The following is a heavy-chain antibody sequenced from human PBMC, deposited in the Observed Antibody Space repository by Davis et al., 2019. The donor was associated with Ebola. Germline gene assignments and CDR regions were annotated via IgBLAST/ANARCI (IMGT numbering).Heavy chain of an antibody. D-gene: IGHD1-26*01. CDR3: AKDLGGGSYRYYYYGMDV. J-gene: IGHJ6*02. CDR1: GFIFSSYG. CDR2: IWYDGSNK. Sequence: GGSLRLSCAASGFIFSSYGMHWVRQAPGKGLEWVAVIWYDGSNKYYADSVKGRFTISRDNSKNTLYLQMNSLRAEDTAVYYCAKDLGGGSYRYYYYGMDVWGQGTTVTVSS. V-gene: IGHV3-33*06.